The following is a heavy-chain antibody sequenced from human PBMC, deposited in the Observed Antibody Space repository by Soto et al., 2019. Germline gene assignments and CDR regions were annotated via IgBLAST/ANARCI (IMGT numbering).Heavy chain of an antibody. J-gene: IGHJ4*02. D-gene: IGHD2-15*01. CDR2: IYYSGST. V-gene: IGHV4-59*08. Sequence: SETLSLTCTVSGGSISSYYWSWIRQPPGKGLEWIGYIYYSGSTYYNPSLKSRVTISVDTSKNQFSLKLTSVTAADTALYYCARRQGWCSGGSCFFDYWGQGTLVTVSS. CDR1: GGSISSYY. CDR3: ARRQGWCSGGSCFFDY.